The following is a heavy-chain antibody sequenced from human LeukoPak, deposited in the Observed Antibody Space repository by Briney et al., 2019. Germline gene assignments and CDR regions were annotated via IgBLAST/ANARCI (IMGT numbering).Heavy chain of an antibody. V-gene: IGHV1-46*01. CDR3: ARGKWEPEAPDY. CDR1: GYTFPSYF. J-gene: IGHJ4*02. Sequence: ASVKVSCKASGYTFPSYFMHWVRQAPGQGLEWMGIINPSGGSTSYAQKFQGRVTMTRDTSTSTAYMELRSLRSDDTAVYYCARGKWEPEAPDYWGQGTLVTVSS. CDR2: INPSGGST. D-gene: IGHD1-26*01.